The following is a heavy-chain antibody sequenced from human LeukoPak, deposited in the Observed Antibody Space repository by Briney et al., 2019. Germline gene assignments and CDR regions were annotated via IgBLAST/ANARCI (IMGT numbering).Heavy chain of an antibody. Sequence: ASVNVSGKASGYTFTGYYMHWVRQAPGQGLEWMGWINPNSGGTNYAQKFQGRVTMTRDTSISTAYMELSRLRSDDTAVYYCARVRTLLPNWFDPWGQGTLVTVSS. CDR2: INPNSGGT. J-gene: IGHJ5*02. D-gene: IGHD3-22*01. CDR1: GYTFTGYY. CDR3: ARVRTLLPNWFDP. V-gene: IGHV1-2*02.